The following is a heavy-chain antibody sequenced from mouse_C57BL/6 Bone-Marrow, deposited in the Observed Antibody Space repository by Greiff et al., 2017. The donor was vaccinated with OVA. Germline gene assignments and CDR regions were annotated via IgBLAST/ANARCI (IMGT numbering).Heavy chain of an antibody. CDR3: ARSGGYYSNYDYFDY. Sequence: QVQLQQSGPELVKPGASVKISCKASGYTFTDYYINWVKQRPGQGLEWIGWIFPGSGSTYYNEKFKGKATLTVDKSSSTAYMLLSSLTSEDSAVYFCARSGGYYSNYDYFDYWGQGTTLTVSS. CDR1: GYTFTDYY. CDR2: IFPGSGST. V-gene: IGHV1-75*01. J-gene: IGHJ2*01. D-gene: IGHD2-5*01.